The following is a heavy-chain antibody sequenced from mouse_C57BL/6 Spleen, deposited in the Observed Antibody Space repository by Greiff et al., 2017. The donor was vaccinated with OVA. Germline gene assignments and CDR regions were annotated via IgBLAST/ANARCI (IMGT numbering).Heavy chain of an antibody. CDR1: GFTFSSYT. D-gene: IGHD2-10*02. Sequence: EVQRVESGGGLVKPGGSLKLSCAASGFTFSSYTMSWVRQTPEQRLEWVATISGGGGNTYYPDSVKGRFTISRDYAKNTRYLEMSSLRAEDTAFYYCARSPYGNYAMDDWGQGTSVTVSS. V-gene: IGHV5-9*01. CDR2: ISGGGGNT. CDR3: ARSPYGNYAMDD. J-gene: IGHJ4*01.